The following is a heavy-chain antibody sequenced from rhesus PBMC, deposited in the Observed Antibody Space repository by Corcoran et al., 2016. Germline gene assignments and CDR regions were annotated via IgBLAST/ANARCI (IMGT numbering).Heavy chain of an antibody. D-gene: IGHD1-7*02. J-gene: IGHJ3*01. CDR3: ARNSLTGTTWHDAFDF. V-gene: IGHV4-165*02. Sequence: QVQLQESGPGLVKPSETLSLTCAVSSGSISGYYWNWIRQPPGKGLEWIGYIGGSSGSTYYNPSLKSRVTMSTDTSKNQFSLKLSSVTAADTAVYYCARNSLTGTTWHDAFDFWGQGLRVTVSS. CDR1: SGSISGYY. CDR2: IGGSSGST.